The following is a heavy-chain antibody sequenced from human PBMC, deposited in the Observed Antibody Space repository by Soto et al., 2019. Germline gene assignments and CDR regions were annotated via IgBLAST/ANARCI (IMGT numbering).Heavy chain of an antibody. Sequence: ASVKVSCTASGYTFTSYAMHWVRQAPGQRLEWMGWINAGNGNTKYSQKFQGRVTITRDTSASTAYMELSSLRSEDTAVYYCASSRGYYFSYFDYWGQGTLVTVSS. D-gene: IGHD3-22*01. CDR1: GYTFTSYA. CDR3: ASSRGYYFSYFDY. J-gene: IGHJ4*02. V-gene: IGHV1-3*01. CDR2: INAGNGNT.